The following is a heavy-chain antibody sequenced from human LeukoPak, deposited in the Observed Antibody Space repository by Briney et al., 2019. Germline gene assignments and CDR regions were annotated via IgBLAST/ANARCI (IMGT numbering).Heavy chain of an antibody. CDR3: ARDWGAYPTPDYYFDY. CDR1: GYTLTGYY. J-gene: IGHJ4*02. CDR2: IIPNSGGT. Sequence: ASVKDSCMASGYTLTGYYMHWVRQAPGQGLEWMGWIIPNSGGTNYAQKSQGRVTMTRDTSISTAYMDLSRLRSHDTAVYYCARDWGAYPTPDYYFDYWGQGTLVTVSS. V-gene: IGHV1-2*02. D-gene: IGHD3-16*01.